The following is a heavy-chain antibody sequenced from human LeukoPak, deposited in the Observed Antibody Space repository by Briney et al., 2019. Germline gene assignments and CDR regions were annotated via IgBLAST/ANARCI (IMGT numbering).Heavy chain of an antibody. CDR3: ARGAHYYDSSGYYTAEYFQH. V-gene: IGHV1-69*01. CDR1: GGTFSSYA. Sequence: SVNVSCKASGGTFSSYAIRWVRQAPGQGLEWMGGILPIFGTANYAQKFQGRVTITGDESTSTVYMELRSLRSEDTAVYYCARGAHYYDSSGYYTAEYFQHWGQGTLVTVSS. D-gene: IGHD3-22*01. J-gene: IGHJ1*01. CDR2: ILPIFGTA.